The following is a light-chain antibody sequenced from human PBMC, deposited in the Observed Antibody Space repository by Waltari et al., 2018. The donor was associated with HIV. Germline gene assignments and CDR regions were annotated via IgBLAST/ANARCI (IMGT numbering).Light chain of an antibody. Sequence: QSALTQPASASGSPGQSITISCTGTRSDVGGYNYVSWYQQHPGKAPKLMIYEVTKRPSGVPDRFSGSRSGNTASLTVSGLQAEDEADYFCSSYAGSKNLLVFGGGTKLTVL. CDR3: SSYAGSKNLLV. CDR1: RSDVGGYNY. J-gene: IGLJ2*01. V-gene: IGLV2-8*01. CDR2: EVT.